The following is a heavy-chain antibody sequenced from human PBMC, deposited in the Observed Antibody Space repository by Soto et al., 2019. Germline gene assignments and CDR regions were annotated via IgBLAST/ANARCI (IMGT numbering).Heavy chain of an antibody. CDR2: ISYSGST. Sequence: SETLSLTCTVSGGSIISDYWSWIRQPPGKGLEWIGYISYSGSTNYNPSLKSLVTISVDTSKNQFPLSLSSVTAADTAVYYCARVLSGSSLFDYWGQGTLVTVSS. J-gene: IGHJ4*02. CDR3: ARVLSGSSLFDY. CDR1: GGSIISDY. D-gene: IGHD1-26*01. V-gene: IGHV4-59*01.